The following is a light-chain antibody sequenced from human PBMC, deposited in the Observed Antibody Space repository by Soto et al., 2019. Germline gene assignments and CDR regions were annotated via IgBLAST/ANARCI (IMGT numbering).Light chain of an antibody. CDR1: SIGGFNY. V-gene: IGLV2-11*01. Sequence: QSVLTQPRSVSGSPGQSVTISCTGSSIGGFNYVSWYQQHPGKAPRVVIYDVYKRPSGVPDRFSGSKSGNTASLTISGLQADDEADYYCQSYDSSLSGYVFGTGTKVTVL. J-gene: IGLJ1*01. CDR2: DVY. CDR3: QSYDSSLSGYV.